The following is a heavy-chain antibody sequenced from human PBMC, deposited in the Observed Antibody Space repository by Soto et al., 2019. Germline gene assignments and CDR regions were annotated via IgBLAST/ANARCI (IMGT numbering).Heavy chain of an antibody. CDR2: IYYSGST. J-gene: IGHJ4*02. D-gene: IGHD3-10*01. CDR3: ARDLRGGYYNL. V-gene: IGHV4-59*01. Sequence: SDTLSLTCTVSGGSISIYYWSWIRQPPGKGLEWIGYIYYSGSTNYNPSLKSRVTISVDTSKNQFSLKLSSVTAADTAVYYCARDLRGGYYNLWSQGTLVTV. CDR1: GGSISIYY.